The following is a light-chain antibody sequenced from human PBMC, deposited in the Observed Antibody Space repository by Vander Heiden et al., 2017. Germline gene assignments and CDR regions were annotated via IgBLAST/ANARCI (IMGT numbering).Light chain of an antibody. J-gene: IGKJ1*01. CDR2: WAS. V-gene: IGKV4-1*01. CDR3: QQYYSTPWT. CDR1: QSVLYSSNNKNY. Sequence: DMVLPKSPASLPVSLGERATINCKSSQSVLYSSNNKNYLAWYQQKPGQPPKLLIYWASTRESGVPDRFSGSGSGTDFTLTISSLQAEDVAVYYCQQYYSTPWTFGQGTKVEIK.